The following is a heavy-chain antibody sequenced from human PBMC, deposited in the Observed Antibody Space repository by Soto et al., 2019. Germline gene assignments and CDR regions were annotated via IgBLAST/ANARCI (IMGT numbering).Heavy chain of an antibody. J-gene: IGHJ6*02. CDR2: IFSNDEK. CDR1: GFSLSNARMG. D-gene: IGHD3-3*01. V-gene: IGHV2-26*01. Sequence: QVTLKESGPVLVKPTETLTLTCTVSGFSLSNARMGVRWIRQPPGKALEWLAHIFSNDEKSYSTSLKSRLTISKDTSKSQEVLTMTNMDPVDTATYYCARIFCSGYYSCYYYYGMDVWGQGTTVTVSS. CDR3: ARIFCSGYYSCYYYYGMDV.